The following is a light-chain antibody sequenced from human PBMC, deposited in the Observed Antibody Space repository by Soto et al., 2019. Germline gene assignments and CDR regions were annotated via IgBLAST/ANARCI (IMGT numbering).Light chain of an antibody. V-gene: IGLV2-23*02. CDR1: SSDVGSYNP. CDR2: EVS. CDR3: CSSAGSSTRV. Sequence: QSALTQPASVDGSPGQSITISCTGTSSDVGSYNPVSWYQQHPGKAPKLMIYEVSKRPSGVSNRFSGSKSGNTASLTISGLQAEYEADYYCCSSAGSSTRVFVGGTKLTVL. J-gene: IGLJ2*01.